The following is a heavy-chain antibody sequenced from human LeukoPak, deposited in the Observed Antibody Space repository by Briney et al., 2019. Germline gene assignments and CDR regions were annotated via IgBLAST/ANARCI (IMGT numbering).Heavy chain of an antibody. J-gene: IGHJ4*02. V-gene: IGHV3-21*01. CDR3: ARDSVNYDTSGYYFTPPYFDY. CDR2: ISTGSSYT. Sequence: PGGSLRLSCAASGFSFNSYSMNWVRQAPGKGLEWVSFISTGSSYTYYADSLKGRFTISRDNAKNSVYLQMNSLRAEDTAVYYCARDSVNYDTSGYYFTPPYFDYWGQGALVTVSS. CDR1: GFSFNSYS. D-gene: IGHD3-22*01.